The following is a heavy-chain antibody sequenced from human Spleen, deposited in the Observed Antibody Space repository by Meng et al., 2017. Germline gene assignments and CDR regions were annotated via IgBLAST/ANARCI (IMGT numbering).Heavy chain of an antibody. CDR3: AREGSYHWFDP. J-gene: IGHJ5*02. D-gene: IGHD3-10*01. Sequence: QVQLQESGPGLVKPSQTLSLTCTVSGVSISSGGYYWSWIRQHTGQGLAWLGHIYHSGSTSYSPSLKGRIAISVDTTNNQFSLKLTSVTAADTAVYFCAREGSYHWFDPWGQGTLVTVSS. V-gene: IGHV4-31*03. CDR1: GVSISSGGYY. CDR2: IYHSGST.